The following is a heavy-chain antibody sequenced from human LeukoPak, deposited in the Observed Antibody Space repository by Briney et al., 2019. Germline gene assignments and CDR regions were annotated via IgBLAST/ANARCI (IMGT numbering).Heavy chain of an antibody. CDR2: ISYDGSNK. J-gene: IGHJ4*02. Sequence: GGSLRLSCAASGFTFSSYAMHWVRQAPGEGLEWVAVISYDGSNKYYADSVKGRFTISRDNSKNTLYLQMNSLRVEDTAVYYCASDREDTANLHYFDYWGQGTLVTVSS. V-gene: IGHV3-30-3*01. CDR1: GFTFSSYA. CDR3: ASDREDTANLHYFDY. D-gene: IGHD5-18*01.